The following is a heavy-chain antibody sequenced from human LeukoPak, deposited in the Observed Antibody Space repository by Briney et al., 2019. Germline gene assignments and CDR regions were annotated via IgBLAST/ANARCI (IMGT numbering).Heavy chain of an antibody. J-gene: IGHJ3*02. CDR3: ASDGEVGGAFDI. CDR2: IIPIFGTA. D-gene: IGHD3-10*01. CDR1: GGTFSSYA. V-gene: IGHV1-69*05. Sequence: SVKVSCKASGGTFSSYAISWVRQAHGQGLEWMGGIIPIFGTANYAQKFQGRVTITTDESTSTAYMELSSLRSEDTAVYYCASDGEVGGAFDIWGQGTMVTVSS.